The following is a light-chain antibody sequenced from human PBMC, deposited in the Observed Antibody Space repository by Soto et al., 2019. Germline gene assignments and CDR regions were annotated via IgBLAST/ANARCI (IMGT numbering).Light chain of an antibody. Sequence: QSALTQPPSASGSPGQSVTVSCTGTSSDVGGYNYVSWYQQHPDKAPKLMIYDVNQRPSGVPDRFSGSKSGNTASLTVSGLQAEDDSDYNCCAYAGTHFVFGTGTKLTVL. CDR2: DVN. J-gene: IGLJ1*01. V-gene: IGLV2-8*01. CDR1: SSDVGGYNY. CDR3: CAYAGTHFV.